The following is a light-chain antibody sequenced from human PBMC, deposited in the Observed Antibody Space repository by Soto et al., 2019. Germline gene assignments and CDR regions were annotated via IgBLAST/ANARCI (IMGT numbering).Light chain of an antibody. J-gene: IGKJ3*01. Sequence: ETVLTQSPGTLSLSPGESATLSCRASQTVYGGFLAWYQGKPGQAPRLLIYAASTRATGIPDRFSGSASGTYFTLTISQLEPEDFAIYYWHQYGNSPLTFGPGTTVDF. V-gene: IGKV3-20*01. CDR1: QTVYGGF. CDR3: HQYGNSPLT. CDR2: AAS.